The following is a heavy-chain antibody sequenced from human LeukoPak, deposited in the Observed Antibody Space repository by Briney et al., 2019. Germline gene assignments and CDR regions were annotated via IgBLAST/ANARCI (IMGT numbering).Heavy chain of an antibody. CDR3: ARDRVDNWDRSGYYPNAFDM. V-gene: IGHV1-2*02. D-gene: IGHD3-22*01. J-gene: IGHJ3*02. CDR2: ISPNNGVA. Sequence: ASVKVSCKASGYRFAAYYIHWVRQAPGQGPEWIGWISPNNGVAHSAQRFQGRVTMVWDTSITTAHMELRRLTPDDTAVYYCARDRVDNWDRSGYYPNAFDMWGQGTMVTVS. CDR1: GYRFAAYY.